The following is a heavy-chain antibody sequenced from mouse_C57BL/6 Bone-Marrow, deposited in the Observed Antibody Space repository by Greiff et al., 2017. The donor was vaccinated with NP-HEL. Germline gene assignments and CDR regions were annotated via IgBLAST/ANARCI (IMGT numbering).Heavy chain of an antibody. CDR1: GYTFTDYY. D-gene: IGHD4-1*01. CDR2: INPNNGGT. J-gene: IGHJ2*01. Sequence: EVQLQQSGPELVKPGASVKISCKASGYTFTDYYMNWVKQSHGKSLEWIGDINPNNGGTSYNQKFKGKATLTVDKSSSTAYMELRSLTSEDSAVYYCAFNWYFDYWGQGTTLTVSS. CDR3: AFNWYFDY. V-gene: IGHV1-26*01.